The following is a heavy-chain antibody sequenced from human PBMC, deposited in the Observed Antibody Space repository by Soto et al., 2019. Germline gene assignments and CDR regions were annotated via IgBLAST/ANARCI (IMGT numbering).Heavy chain of an antibody. CDR1: GFTFSKYA. Sequence: PGGSLRLSCAASGFTFSKYAMHWVRQAPGKGLEWVALISYDGSNKYYADSVKGRFTISRDNSKNTLYLQMNSLRTEDTTVYYCASDYYDASGYFCTWFDPWGQGTLVTVSS. D-gene: IGHD3-22*01. V-gene: IGHV3-30*19. CDR2: ISYDGSNK. J-gene: IGHJ5*02. CDR3: ASDYYDASGYFCTWFDP.